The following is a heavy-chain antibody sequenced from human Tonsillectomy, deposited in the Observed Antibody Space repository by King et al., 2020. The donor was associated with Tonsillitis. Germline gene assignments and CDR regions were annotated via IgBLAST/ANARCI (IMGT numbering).Heavy chain of an antibody. D-gene: IGHD2-15*01. CDR1: GYTFTSYG. Sequence: QLVQSGAEVKKPGASVKVSCKASGYTFTSYGINWVRQAPGQGLEWMGWISGYNGNTNYAQELQGRVTMTTDTSTSTAYMELRSLRSDDTAVYYCAREGVGCTGGSCYSGYFHHWGQGTLVTVSS. CDR3: AREGVGCTGGSCYSGYFHH. V-gene: IGHV1-18*01. CDR2: ISGYNGNT. J-gene: IGHJ1*01.